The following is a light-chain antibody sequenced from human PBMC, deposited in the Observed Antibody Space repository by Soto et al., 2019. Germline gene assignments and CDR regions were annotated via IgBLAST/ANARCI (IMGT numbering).Light chain of an antibody. CDR3: HQRSNWPPFT. CDR1: QSISSY. J-gene: IGKJ4*01. CDR2: DAS. V-gene: IGKV3-11*01. Sequence: EIVLTQSPATLSLSPGERATLSCRASQSISSYLAWYQQKPGQAPRLLIYDASNRATGIPARFSGSGSGTDFTLTISRLEPEDFAVYYCHQRSNWPPFTFGGGTKVELK.